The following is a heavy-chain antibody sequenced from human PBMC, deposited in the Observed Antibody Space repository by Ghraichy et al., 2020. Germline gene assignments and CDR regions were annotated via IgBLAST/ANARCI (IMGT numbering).Heavy chain of an antibody. Sequence: ASVKVSCKASGYTFTSYDINWVRQATGQGLEWMGWMNPNSGNTGYAQKFQGRVTMTRNTSISTAYMELSSLRSEDTAVYYCARSIVVVVAASDYYGMDVWGQGTTVTVSS. CDR3: ARSIVVVVAASDYYGMDV. J-gene: IGHJ6*02. CDR1: GYTFTSYD. CDR2: MNPNSGNT. V-gene: IGHV1-8*01. D-gene: IGHD2-15*01.